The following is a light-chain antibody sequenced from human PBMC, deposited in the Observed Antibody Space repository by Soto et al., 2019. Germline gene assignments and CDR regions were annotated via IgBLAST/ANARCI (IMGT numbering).Light chain of an antibody. CDR1: SSNIGSNY. V-gene: IGLV1-47*01. J-gene: IGLJ3*02. CDR3: AVRDDSLSRHWV. Sequence: QSVLTQPPSASGTPGQRVTISCSGSSSNIGSNYVSWYQHLPGAAPKLLIYRSDHRPSGVPDRFSGSKSGTSASLAISGLRSEDEADYFCAVRDDSLSRHWVFGGGTKLTVL. CDR2: RSD.